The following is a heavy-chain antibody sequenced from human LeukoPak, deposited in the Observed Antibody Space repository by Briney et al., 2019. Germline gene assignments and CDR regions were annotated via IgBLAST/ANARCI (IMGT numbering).Heavy chain of an antibody. D-gene: IGHD3-10*01. Sequence: YMHWVRQAPGQGLEWMGIINPSGGSTSYAQKFQGRVTMTRDTSTSTVYMGLSSLRSEDTAVYYCARARHGSGSQYYVDYWGQGTLVTVSS. V-gene: IGHV1-46*03. J-gene: IGHJ4*02. CDR1: Y. CDR3: ARARHGSGSQYYVDY. CDR2: INPSGGST.